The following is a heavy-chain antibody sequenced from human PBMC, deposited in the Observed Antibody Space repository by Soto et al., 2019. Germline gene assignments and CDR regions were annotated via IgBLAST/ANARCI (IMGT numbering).Heavy chain of an antibody. V-gene: IGHV4-59*01. CDR3: ARNNYFDY. J-gene: IGHJ4*02. CDR1: GGSISSYY. Sequence: SETLSLTCTVSGGSISSYYWSWIRQPPGKGLEWIGNIYYSGSTNYNPSLKSRVAMSVDTSKNQFSLKLSSVTAADTAVYYCARNNYFDYWGQGTLVTVSS. CDR2: IYYSGST.